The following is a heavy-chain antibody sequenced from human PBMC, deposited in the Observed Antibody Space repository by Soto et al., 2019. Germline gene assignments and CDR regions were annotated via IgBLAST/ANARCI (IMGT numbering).Heavy chain of an antibody. V-gene: IGHV4-61*08. CDR1: GGPISRGDCY. Sequence: YVTLSLTCTVSGGPISRGDCYKSWIQQPLGKGQEWVGYDFYSGSARYNTSLRSRVTSSIDTAESQFSLKVNSVTPADTAAYYCARDVGGSSGYDGFDIWDQGTMVTVSS. D-gene: IGHD5-12*01. CDR3: ARDVGGSSGYDGFDI. CDR2: DFYSGSA. J-gene: IGHJ3*02.